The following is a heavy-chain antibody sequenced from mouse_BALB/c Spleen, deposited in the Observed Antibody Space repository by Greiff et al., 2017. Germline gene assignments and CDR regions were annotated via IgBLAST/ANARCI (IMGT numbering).Heavy chain of an antibody. CDR3: TREDRYYGNSLDY. J-gene: IGHJ2*01. CDR1: GFTFSNYW. D-gene: IGHD2-1*01. CDR2: IRLKSNNYAT. Sequence: EVKLMESGGGLVQPGGSMKLSCVASGFTFSNYWMNWVRQSPEKGLEWVAEIRLKSNNYATHYAESVKGRFTISRDDSKSSVYLQMNNLRAEDTGIYYCTREDRYYGNSLDYWGQGTTLTVSS. V-gene: IGHV6-6*02.